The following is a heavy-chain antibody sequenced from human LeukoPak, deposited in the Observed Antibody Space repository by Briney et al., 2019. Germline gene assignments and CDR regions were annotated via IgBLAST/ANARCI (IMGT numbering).Heavy chain of an antibody. J-gene: IGHJ4*02. CDR1: GFNFSNYW. CDR2: IKQDGSEK. Sequence: GGSLRLSCVASGFNFSNYWMTWVRQAPGRGLEWVANIKQDGSEKYYVDSVKGRFTISRDNAKNSLYLQMNSLRAEDMALYYCAKGRTEWLLSAFDYWGQGTLVTVSS. CDR3: AKGRTEWLLSAFDY. V-gene: IGHV3-7*03. D-gene: IGHD3-3*01.